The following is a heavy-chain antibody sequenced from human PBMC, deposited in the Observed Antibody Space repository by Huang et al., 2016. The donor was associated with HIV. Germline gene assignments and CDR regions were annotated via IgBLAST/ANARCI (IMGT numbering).Heavy chain of an antibody. CDR3: ARGSLEYSVSSSLDY. CDR1: GGPFGSYS. CDR2: LMPVFDSP. D-gene: IGHD4-4*01. Sequence: QVQLLQSGAEVKKPGSSVKVSCKASGGPFGSYSIAWVRQAPGQGIECMASLMPVFDSPNYAQKLQGRVRVTADESTSTVYMELRDLRPDDTAVYFCARGSLEYSVSSSLDYWGQGTHVTVSS. V-gene: IGHV1-69*13. J-gene: IGHJ4*02.